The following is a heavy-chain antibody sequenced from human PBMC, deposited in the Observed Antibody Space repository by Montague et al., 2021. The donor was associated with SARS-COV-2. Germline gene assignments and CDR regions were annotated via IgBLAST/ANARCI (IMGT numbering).Heavy chain of an antibody. CDR3: VSLWKYGSGSHYAPWDYYNYGVDV. CDR1: GGSITSSSYY. J-gene: IGHJ6*02. CDR2: IYYSGST. V-gene: IGHV4-39*01. Sequence: SETRSLTCSVSGGSITSSSYYWGWIRQSPDKGLEWIGNIYYSGSTYYNPSLKSRVTISVDTSKYQFSLKQSSVTAADTAVYYCVSLWKYGSGSHYAPWDYYNYGVDVWGQGTKVTVSS. D-gene: IGHD3-10*01.